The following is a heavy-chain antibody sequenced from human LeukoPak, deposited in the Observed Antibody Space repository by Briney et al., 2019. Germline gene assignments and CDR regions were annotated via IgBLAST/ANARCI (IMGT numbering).Heavy chain of an antibody. V-gene: IGHV1-2*02. CDR2: INPNSGGT. J-gene: IGHJ3*02. D-gene: IGHD2-2*02. CDR3: ARAHCSSTSCYTDDAFDI. Sequence: ASVKVPCKASGYTFTGYYMRWVRQAPGQGLEWMGWINPNSGGTNYAQKFQGRVTMTRDTSISTAYMELSRLRSDDTAVYYCARAHCSSTSCYTDDAFDIWGQGTMVTVSS. CDR1: GYTFTGYY.